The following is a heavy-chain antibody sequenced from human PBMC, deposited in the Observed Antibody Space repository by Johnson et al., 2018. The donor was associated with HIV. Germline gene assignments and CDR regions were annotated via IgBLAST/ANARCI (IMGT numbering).Heavy chain of an antibody. CDR1: GFTFSMYA. CDR3: ARDFNPTYYYDGVVVLGRSEAFDI. V-gene: IGHV3-64*07. J-gene: IGHJ3*02. D-gene: IGHD3-22*01. CDR2: ISSNGGST. Sequence: EVQLVESGGGLVQPGGSLRLSCAASGFTFSMYAMHWVRQAPGKGLEYVSAISSNGGSTYYADSVKGRFTISRDNSKHTLYLQMDSLRAEDTAVYYCARDFNPTYYYDGVVVLGRSEAFDIWGQGTMVTVSS.